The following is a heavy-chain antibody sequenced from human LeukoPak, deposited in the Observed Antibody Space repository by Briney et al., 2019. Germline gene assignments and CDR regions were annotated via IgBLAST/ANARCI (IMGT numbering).Heavy chain of an antibody. Sequence: ASVTVSFKASGYTFTSYDINWVRQATGQGLEWMGWINPNSGGTNYAQKFQGRVTMTRDTSISTAYMELSRLRSDDTAVYYCARWGLDDILTGENWFDPWGQGTLVTVSS. V-gene: IGHV1-2*02. J-gene: IGHJ5*02. CDR2: INPNSGGT. D-gene: IGHD3-9*01. CDR1: GYTFTSYD. CDR3: ARWGLDDILTGENWFDP.